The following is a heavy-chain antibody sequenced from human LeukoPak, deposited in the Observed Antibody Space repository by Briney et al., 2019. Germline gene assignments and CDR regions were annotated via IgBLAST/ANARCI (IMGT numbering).Heavy chain of an antibody. V-gene: IGHV4-34*01. CDR3: ARHRLIGQWLVSKLSVWFDP. Sequence: SGTLSLTRAVYRGSLRGYYWSGIRPPPGKGLEWIGVINYSGSTNYNPSLKSRVTISVDTSKNQFSLKLSSVTAADTAVYYCARHRLIGQWLVSKLSVWFDPWGQGTLVTVSS. CDR1: RGSLRGYY. J-gene: IGHJ5*02. D-gene: IGHD6-19*01. CDR2: INYSGST.